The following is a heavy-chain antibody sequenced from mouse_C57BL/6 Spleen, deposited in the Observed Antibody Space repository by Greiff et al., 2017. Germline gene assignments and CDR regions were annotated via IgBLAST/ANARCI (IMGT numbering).Heavy chain of an antibody. V-gene: IGHV1-64*01. CDR2: IHPNSGST. CDR3: ARKLYSNYVGFAY. J-gene: IGHJ3*01. D-gene: IGHD2-5*01. CDR1: GYTFTSYW. Sequence: QVQLQQPGAELVKPGASVKLSCKASGYTFTSYWMHWVKQRPGQGLEWIGMIHPNSGSTNYNEKFKSKATLTVDKSSSTAYMQLSSLTSEDSAVYYCARKLYSNYVGFAYWGQGTLVTVSA.